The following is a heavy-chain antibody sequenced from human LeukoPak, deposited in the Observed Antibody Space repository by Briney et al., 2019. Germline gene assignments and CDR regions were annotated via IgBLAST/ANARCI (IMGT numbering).Heavy chain of an antibody. CDR1: GGSISSSSYY. D-gene: IGHD3-10*01. Sequence: PSETLSLTCTVSGGSISSSSYYWGWIRQPPGKGLEWIGSIYYSGSAYYNPSLKSRVTISVDTSKNQFSLKLSSVTAADTAVYYCARHYYGSGSYSVVTWASYFDYWGQGTLVTVSS. CDR3: ARHYYGSGSYSVVTWASYFDY. J-gene: IGHJ4*02. CDR2: IYYSGSA. V-gene: IGHV4-39*01.